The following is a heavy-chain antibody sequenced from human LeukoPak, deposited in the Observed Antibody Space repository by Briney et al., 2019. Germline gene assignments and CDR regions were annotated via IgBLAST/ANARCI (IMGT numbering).Heavy chain of an antibody. CDR2: INTDGSST. Sequence: GGSLRLSCAASGFTFSSYWMHWVRHAPGKGLVWVSRINTDGSSTSYADSVKGRFTISRDNAKNTLYLQMNSLRAEDTAVYYCARESLLIAAPFDYWRQGTLVTVSS. V-gene: IGHV3-74*01. D-gene: IGHD6-6*01. CDR1: GFTFSSYW. CDR3: ARESLLIAAPFDY. J-gene: IGHJ4*02.